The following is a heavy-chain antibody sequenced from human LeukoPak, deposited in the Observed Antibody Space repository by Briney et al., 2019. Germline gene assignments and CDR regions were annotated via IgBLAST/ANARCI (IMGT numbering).Heavy chain of an antibody. CDR3: ARVPRYCSGGSCYSAHYYYYMDV. V-gene: IGHV1-2*02. CDR1: GYTFTGYY. D-gene: IGHD2-15*01. Sequence: ASVKVSCKASGYTFTGYYMHWVRQAPGQGLEWMGWINPNSGGTNYAQKFQGRVTMTRDTSISTAYMELSRPRSDDTAVYYCARVPRYCSGGSCYSAHYYYYMDVWGKGTTVTISS. J-gene: IGHJ6*03. CDR2: INPNSGGT.